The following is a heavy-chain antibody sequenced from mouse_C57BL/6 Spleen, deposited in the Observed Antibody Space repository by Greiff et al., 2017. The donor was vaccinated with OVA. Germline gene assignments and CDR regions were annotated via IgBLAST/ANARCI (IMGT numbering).Heavy chain of an antibody. CDR2: IRNKANGYTT. V-gene: IGHV7-3*01. CDR1: GFTFTDYY. J-gene: IGHJ4*01. CDR3: ARSYYGNYNYAMDY. Sequence: EVQLVESGGGLVQPGGSLSLSCAASGFTFTDYYMSWVRQPPGKALEWLGFIRNKANGYTTEYSASVKGRFTISRDNSQSILYLQMNALRAEDSATYYCARSYYGNYNYAMDYWGQGTSVTVSS. D-gene: IGHD2-10*01.